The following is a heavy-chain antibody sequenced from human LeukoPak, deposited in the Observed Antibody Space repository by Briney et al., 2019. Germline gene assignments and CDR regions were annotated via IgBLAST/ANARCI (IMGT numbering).Heavy chain of an antibody. Sequence: PSETLSLTCTVSGGSISSYYWSWIRQPPGKGLEWIGYIYYSGSTNYNPSLKSRVTISVDTSKNQISLKLSSVTAADTAVYYCARRLYGIGPWFDPWGQGTLVTVSS. CDR3: ARRLYGIGPWFDP. V-gene: IGHV4-59*01. CDR2: IYYSGST. CDR1: GGSISSYY. J-gene: IGHJ5*02. D-gene: IGHD3-10*01.